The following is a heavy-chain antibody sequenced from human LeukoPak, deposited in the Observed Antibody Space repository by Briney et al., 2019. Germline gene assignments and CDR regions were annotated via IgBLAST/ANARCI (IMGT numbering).Heavy chain of an antibody. CDR2: INPNNGGT. Sequence: EASVKVSCKASGYTFTSYDINWVRQATGQGLEWMGWINPNNGGTNYAQKFQGRVTMTRDTSISTAYMELSRLRSDDTAVYYCAIKTLGLLRKGGAMDVWGKGTTVTVSS. CDR3: AIKTLGLLRKGGAMDV. D-gene: IGHD5-12*01. CDR1: GYTFTSYD. V-gene: IGHV1-2*02. J-gene: IGHJ6*03.